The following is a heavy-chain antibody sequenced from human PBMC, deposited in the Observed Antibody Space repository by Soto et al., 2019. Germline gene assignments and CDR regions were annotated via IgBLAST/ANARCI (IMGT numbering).Heavy chain of an antibody. J-gene: IGHJ6*02. CDR2: IYHSGST. CDR1: GGSISSGGYS. Sequence: PSETLSLTCAVSGGSISSGGYSWSWIRQPPGKGLERIGYIYHSGSTYYNPSLKSRVTISVDTSKNQFSLKLSSVTAADTAVYYCARAGRADTAIHYYYYGMDVWGQGTTVTVSS. CDR3: ARAGRADTAIHYYYYGMDV. D-gene: IGHD5-18*01. V-gene: IGHV4-30-2*01.